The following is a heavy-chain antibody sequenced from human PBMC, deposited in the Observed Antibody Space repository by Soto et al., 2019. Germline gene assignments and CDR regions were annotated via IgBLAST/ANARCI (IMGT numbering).Heavy chain of an antibody. CDR3: AKDRGSSGYENWFDS. CDR2: ISGSGGVT. CDR1: GFTFSSYA. D-gene: IGHD5-12*01. J-gene: IGHJ5*01. V-gene: IGHV3-23*01. Sequence: EVQLLESGGGLVQPGGSLRLSCAASGFTFSSYAMSWVRQAPGQGLEWVSGISGSGGVTYYAGSVKGRFTISRDNSQNTLHLQMNSLRADDTAVYYCAKDRGSSGYENWFDSWGQGILVTVSA.